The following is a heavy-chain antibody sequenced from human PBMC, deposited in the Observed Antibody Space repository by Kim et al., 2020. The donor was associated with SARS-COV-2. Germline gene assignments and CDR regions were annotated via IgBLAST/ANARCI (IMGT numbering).Heavy chain of an antibody. V-gene: IGHV3-33*01. D-gene: IGHD6-6*01. CDR1: GFTFSSFG. Sequence: GGSLRLSCAASGFTFSSFGMHWVRQAPGKGLEWAAVIWSDGSNKYYADSVKGRFTISRDNSKNTLYLQMNSLRAEDTAVYYCARDQSSGYAFDMWGQGT. CDR3: ARDQSSGYAFDM. CDR2: IWSDGSNK. J-gene: IGHJ3*02.